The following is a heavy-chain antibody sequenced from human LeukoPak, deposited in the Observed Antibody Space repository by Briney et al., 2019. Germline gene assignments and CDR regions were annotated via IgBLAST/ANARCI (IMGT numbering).Heavy chain of an antibody. CDR3: AREKWELPYFDY. J-gene: IGHJ4*02. CDR2: ISYDGSNK. V-gene: IGHV3-30-3*01. CDR1: GFTFSSYA. Sequence: PGGSLRLSCAASGFTFSSYAMHWVRQAPGKGLEWVVVISYDGSNKYYADSVKGRFTISRDNSKNTLYLQMNSLRAEDTAVYYCAREKWELPYFDYWGQGTLVTVSS. D-gene: IGHD1-26*01.